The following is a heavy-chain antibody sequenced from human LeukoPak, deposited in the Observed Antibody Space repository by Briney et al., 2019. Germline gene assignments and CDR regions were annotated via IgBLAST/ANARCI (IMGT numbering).Heavy chain of an antibody. J-gene: IGHJ4*02. Sequence: PGGSLRLSCAASGFTFSDHYMDWVRQAPGKGLEWVGRTRIKANSYTTEYAASVKGRFTISRDDSMNSLYLQMNSLNTDDTAVYYCAKSSRTRDFDSWGQGTLVTVSS. V-gene: IGHV3-72*01. CDR1: GFTFSDHY. CDR3: AKSSRTRDFDS. CDR2: TRIKANSYTT. D-gene: IGHD2-2*01.